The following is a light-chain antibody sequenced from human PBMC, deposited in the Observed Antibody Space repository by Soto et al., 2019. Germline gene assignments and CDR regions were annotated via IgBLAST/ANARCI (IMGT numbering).Light chain of an antibody. Sequence: QSVLTQPRSVSGSPGQSVTISCTGTSSDVGGYYYVSWYQQHPGKAPKLMIYDVNKRPSGVPDRFSASKSGITASLTISGLQAEDEDDYYCCSYAGTYAFYVFGTGTKLTVL. CDR1: SSDVGGYYY. CDR3: CSYAGTYAFYV. V-gene: IGLV2-11*01. CDR2: DVN. J-gene: IGLJ1*01.